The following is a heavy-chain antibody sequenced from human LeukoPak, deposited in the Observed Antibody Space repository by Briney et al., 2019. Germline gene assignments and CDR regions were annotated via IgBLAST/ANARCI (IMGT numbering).Heavy chain of an antibody. CDR2: INPSGGST. J-gene: IGHJ3*02. CDR3: ARVQLATLDAFDI. CDR1: GGTFTSYY. Sequence: ASVKVSCKASGGTFTSYYMHWVRQAPGQGLEWMGIINPSGGSTSYAQKFQGRVTMTRDTSTSTVYMELSSLRSEDTAVYYCARVQLATLDAFDIWGQGTMVTVSS. D-gene: IGHD5-24*01. V-gene: IGHV1-46*01.